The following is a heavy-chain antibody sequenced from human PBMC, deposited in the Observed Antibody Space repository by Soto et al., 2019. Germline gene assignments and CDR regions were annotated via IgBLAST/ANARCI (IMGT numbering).Heavy chain of an antibody. Sequence: QVQLQESGPGLVKPSGTLSLTCAVSSGSISSAHWWNWVRQPPGKGLEWIGEIYHSGSTNYNPSRKTRFTVSVDKSMNQFSLKVTSVTAADTAVYYCATNSYYSLGVWGQGTTVTVSS. V-gene: IGHV4-4*02. CDR3: ATNSYYSLGV. CDR2: IYHSGST. J-gene: IGHJ6*02. CDR1: SGSISSAHW.